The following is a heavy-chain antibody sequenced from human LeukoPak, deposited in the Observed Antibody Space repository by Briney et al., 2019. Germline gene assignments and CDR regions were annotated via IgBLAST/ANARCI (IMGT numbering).Heavy chain of an antibody. J-gene: IGHJ4*02. CDR1: GFTFSSYA. CDR2: ISGSGGST. V-gene: IGHV3-23*01. CDR3: AKGRRDGSYWFDY. D-gene: IGHD1-26*01. Sequence: HTGGSLRLSCAASGFTFSSYAMSWVRQAPGKGLEWVSAISGSGGSTYYADSVKGRFTISRDNSKNTLYLQMNSLRAEDTAVYYCAKGRRDGSYWFDYWGQGTLVTVSS.